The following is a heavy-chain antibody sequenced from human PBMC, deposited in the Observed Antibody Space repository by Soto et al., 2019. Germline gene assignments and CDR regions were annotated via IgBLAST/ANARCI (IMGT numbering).Heavy chain of an antibody. D-gene: IGHD3-22*01. CDR1: GFTFSDHY. V-gene: IGHV3-11*06. CDR2: ISSTATYT. CDR3: ARARLVVEGRFDY. J-gene: IGHJ4*02. Sequence: GGSLRLSCAASGFTFSDHYMDWVRQAPGKGLEWLSYISSTATYTNYADSVRGRFTISRDSAKNSLYLDMNGLRAEDTAVYYCARARLVVEGRFDYWGQGTLVTVSS.